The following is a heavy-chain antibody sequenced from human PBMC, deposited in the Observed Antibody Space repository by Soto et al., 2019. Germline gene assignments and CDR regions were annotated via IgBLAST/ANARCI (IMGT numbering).Heavy chain of an antibody. J-gene: IGHJ5*02. CDR2: IYYSGST. V-gene: IGHV4-31*03. Sequence: PSETLSLTCTVSGGSISSGGYYWSWIRQHPGKGLEWIGYIYYSGSTYYNPSLKSRVTISVDTSKNQFSLKLSSVTAADTAVYYCARDGTYYYDGRFDPWGQGTLVTVSS. D-gene: IGHD3-22*01. CDR1: GGSISSGGYY. CDR3: ARDGTYYYDGRFDP.